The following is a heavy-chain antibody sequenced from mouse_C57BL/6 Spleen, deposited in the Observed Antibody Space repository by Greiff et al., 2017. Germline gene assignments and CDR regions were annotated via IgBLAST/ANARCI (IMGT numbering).Heavy chain of an antibody. D-gene: IGHD1-1*01. Sequence: QVQLQQPGTELVKPGASVKLSCKASGYTFTSYWMHWVKQRPGQGLEWIGNINPSNGGTTYNEKFKSKATLTVDKSSSTAYMQLSSLTSEDSAVCYCAISGSCWYFDVWGTGTTVTVAS. V-gene: IGHV1-53*01. CDR3: AISGSCWYFDV. CDR2: INPSNGGT. CDR1: GYTFTSYW. J-gene: IGHJ1*03.